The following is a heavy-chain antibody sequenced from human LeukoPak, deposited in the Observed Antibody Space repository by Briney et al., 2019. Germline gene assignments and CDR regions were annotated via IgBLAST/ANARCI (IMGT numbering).Heavy chain of an antibody. CDR2: INPRGASA. D-gene: IGHD2-15*01. J-gene: IGHJ4*02. CDR3: AISSIGYFDY. Sequence: ASVKVSCKASGYTFSSYYIRWVRQAPGQGLEWMGIINPRGASAIYAQRFQGRVTMTRDTSTSTAHMELSSLRSEDTAVYYCAISSIGYFDYWGQGTLVTVSS. V-gene: IGHV1-46*01. CDR1: GYTFSSYY.